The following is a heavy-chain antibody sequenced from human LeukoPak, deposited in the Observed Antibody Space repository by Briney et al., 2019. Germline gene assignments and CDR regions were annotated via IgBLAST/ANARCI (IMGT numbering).Heavy chain of an antibody. D-gene: IGHD6-19*01. CDR3: ARDGDSSGWYTFPTTHNWFDP. V-gene: IGHV4-4*07. CDR1: GGSISSYY. J-gene: IGHJ5*02. Sequence: SETLSLTCTVSGGSISSYYLSWIRQPAGKGLEWIGRIYSSGTNYNPSLKSRVTISVDTSKNQFSLKLSSVTAADTAVYYCARDGDSSGWYTFPTTHNWFDPWGQGTLVTVSS. CDR2: IYSSGT.